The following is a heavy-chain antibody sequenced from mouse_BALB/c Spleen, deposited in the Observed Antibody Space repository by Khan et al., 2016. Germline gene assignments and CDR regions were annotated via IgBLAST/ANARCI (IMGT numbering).Heavy chain of an antibody. V-gene: IGHV5-9-4*01. Sequence: EVELVESGGGLVKPGGSLKLSCAASGFTFSSYAMSWVRQSPEKRLEWVAEISSGGSYTYYPDTVTGRFTISRDNAKTTLYLEMSSLRSEDTAMDYCARDRITTATYYAMDYWGQGTSVTVSS. J-gene: IGHJ4*01. CDR1: GFTFSSYA. CDR2: ISSGGSYT. CDR3: ARDRITTATYYAMDY. D-gene: IGHD1-2*01.